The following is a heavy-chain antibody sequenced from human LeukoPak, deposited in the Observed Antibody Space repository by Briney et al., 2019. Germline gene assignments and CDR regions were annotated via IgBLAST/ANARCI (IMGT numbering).Heavy chain of an antibody. Sequence: PGGSLRLSCAASGFTFSSYSMNWVRQAPGKGLEWVSSISSSSSYIYYADSVKGRFTISRDNAKNSLYLQMNSLRAEDTAVYYCARDSQNYYDSSGWQVNWFDPWGQGTLVTVSS. CDR2: ISSSSSYI. CDR3: ARDSQNYYDSSGWQVNWFDP. J-gene: IGHJ5*02. CDR1: GFTFSSYS. D-gene: IGHD3-22*01. V-gene: IGHV3-21*01.